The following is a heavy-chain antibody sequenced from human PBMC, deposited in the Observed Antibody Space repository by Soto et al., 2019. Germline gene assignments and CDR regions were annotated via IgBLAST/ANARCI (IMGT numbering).Heavy chain of an antibody. CDR2: ISWNSGSV. CDR3: AKDGSCSGGSCYSYIDY. D-gene: IGHD2-15*01. V-gene: IGHV3-9*01. Sequence: EVQLVESGGGLVQPGRSLRLSCAASGFTFDDYAMHWVRQAPGKGLEWVSGISWNSGSVGYADSVNGRFTISRDNAKNSLYLQMNSLRAEETALYYCAKDGSCSGGSCYSYIDYWGQGTLVTVSS. J-gene: IGHJ4*02. CDR1: GFTFDDYA.